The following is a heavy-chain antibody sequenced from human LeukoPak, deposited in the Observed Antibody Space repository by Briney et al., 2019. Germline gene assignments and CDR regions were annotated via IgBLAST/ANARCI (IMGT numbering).Heavy chain of an antibody. CDR1: GFTFSSYG. Sequence: PGRSLRLSCAASGFTFSSYGMHWVRQAPGKGLEWVAFIRFDGNIKYVADSVKGRFTISRDNAKNSLYLQMNSLRAEDTALYYCAKEPYYYGSGSQKTYFDYWGQGTLVTVSS. CDR2: IRFDGNIK. D-gene: IGHD3-10*01. V-gene: IGHV3-30*02. J-gene: IGHJ4*02. CDR3: AKEPYYYGSGSQKTYFDY.